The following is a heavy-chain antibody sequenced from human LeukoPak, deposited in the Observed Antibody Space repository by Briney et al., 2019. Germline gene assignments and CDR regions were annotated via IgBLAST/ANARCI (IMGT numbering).Heavy chain of an antibody. CDR1: GYSISSGYY. Sequence: SETLSLTCTVSGYSISSGYYWGWIRQPPGKGLEWIGSIYHSGSTYYNPSLKSRVTISVDTSKNQFSLKLSSVTAADTAVYYCARANDYYDSAIDYWGQGTLVTVSS. D-gene: IGHD3-22*01. CDR3: ARANDYYDSAIDY. CDR2: IYHSGST. J-gene: IGHJ4*02. V-gene: IGHV4-38-2*02.